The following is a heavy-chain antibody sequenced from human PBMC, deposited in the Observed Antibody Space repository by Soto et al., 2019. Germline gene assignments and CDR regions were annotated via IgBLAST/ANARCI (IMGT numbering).Heavy chain of an antibody. Sequence: WVRKETGKGLEWVSAISGSGGSTYYADSVKGRFTISRDNSKNTLYLQMNSLRAEDTAVYYCAKGPRYYDFWSGYYVYWGQGTLVTVSS. CDR2: ISGSGGST. CDR3: AKGPRYYDFWSGYYVY. D-gene: IGHD3-3*01. J-gene: IGHJ4*02. V-gene: IGHV3-23*01.